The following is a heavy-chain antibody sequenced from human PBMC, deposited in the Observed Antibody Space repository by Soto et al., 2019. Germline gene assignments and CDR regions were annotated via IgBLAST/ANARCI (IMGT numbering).Heavy chain of an antibody. Sequence: EVQLLEAGGGLIQPGGSLRLSCSASGFNFGDYGMSWVRQAPGKGLEWLSAIIYNGDTSYYADSVRGRFTISRDNSKNTLYLQLNDLGAADTAIYYCAKDYDYGESLPYDCWGQGTLVTVSS. J-gene: IGHJ4*02. V-gene: IGHV3-23*01. CDR2: IIYNGDTS. D-gene: IGHD4-17*01. CDR3: AKDYDYGESLPYDC. CDR1: GFNFGDYG.